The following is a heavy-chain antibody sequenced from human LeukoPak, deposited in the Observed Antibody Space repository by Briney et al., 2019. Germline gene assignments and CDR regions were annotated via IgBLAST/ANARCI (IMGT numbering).Heavy chain of an antibody. CDR1: GGSXXSXXW. V-gene: IGHV4-4*02. J-gene: IGHJ6*02. D-gene: IGHD2-2*01. CDR3: XXXLCSXXSCYPWSYYYYYGMDV. CDR2: XXXXXXX. Sequence: SETLSLTCAVSGGSXXSXXWWSWVRQPPGKXLXXXXXXXXXXXXXYNXSLXXXVXISXXKSKNQFSLKLSSVTAADTAVYYCXXXLCSXXSCYPWSYYYYYGMDVWGQGTTVTVSS.